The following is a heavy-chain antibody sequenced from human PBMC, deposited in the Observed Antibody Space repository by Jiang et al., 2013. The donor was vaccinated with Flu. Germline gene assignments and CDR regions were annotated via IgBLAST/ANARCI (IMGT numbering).Heavy chain of an antibody. CDR3: TTNLVIF. V-gene: IGHV3-15*07. Sequence: PGGSLRLSCAASGFTFINTWMNWVRQAPGKGLEWVGRIESKADGGTTDYAAPVKGRFTISRDDSKNTLFLQMNSLKTEDTAVYYCTTNLVIFWGQGTLVTVSS. J-gene: IGHJ4*02. D-gene: IGHD2-21*01. CDR1: GFTFINTW. CDR2: IESKADGGTT.